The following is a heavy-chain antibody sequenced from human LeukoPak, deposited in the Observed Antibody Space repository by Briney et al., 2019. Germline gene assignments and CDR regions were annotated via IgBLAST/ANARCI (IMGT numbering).Heavy chain of an antibody. J-gene: IGHJ3*02. CDR2: ISSSSSTI. D-gene: IGHD6-19*01. CDR1: GFTFSSCS. CDR3: ARHPGGLKDPFDI. Sequence: PGGSLRLSCAASGFTFSSCSMNWVRQPPGKGLEWVSYISSSSSTIYYADCVKGRFTISRDNAKNSLYLQMNSLRDEDTAVFCCARHPGGLKDPFDIWGQGTMVTVSS. V-gene: IGHV3-48*02.